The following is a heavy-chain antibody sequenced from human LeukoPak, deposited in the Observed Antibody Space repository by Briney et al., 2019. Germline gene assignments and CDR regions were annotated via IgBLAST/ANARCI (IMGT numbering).Heavy chain of an antibody. V-gene: IGHV3-48*03. Sequence: PGGSLRLSCAASGFTFSSYEMNWVRQAPGKGLEWVSYISSSGSTIYYADSVKGRFTISRDNAKNSLYLQMNSQRAEDTAVYYCARDGSLSSDIVVVPAAMGGYYYGMDVWGQGTTVTVSS. J-gene: IGHJ6*02. CDR1: GFTFSSYE. D-gene: IGHD2-2*01. CDR3: ARDGSLSSDIVVVPAAMGGYYYGMDV. CDR2: ISSSGSTI.